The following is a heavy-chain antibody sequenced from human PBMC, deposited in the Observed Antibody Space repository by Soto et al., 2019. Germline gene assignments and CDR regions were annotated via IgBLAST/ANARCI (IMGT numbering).Heavy chain of an antibody. CDR3: ASTFYCSSTSCPPRYDY. CDR1: GYSFTSYW. V-gene: IGHV5-51*01. J-gene: IGHJ4*02. Sequence: PGESLKISCKGSGYSFTSYWIGWVRQMPGKGLEWMGIIYPGDSDTRYSPSFQGQVTISADKSISTAYLQWSSLKASDTAMYYCASTFYCSSTSCPPRYDYWGQGTLVTVSS. CDR2: IYPGDSDT. D-gene: IGHD2-2*01.